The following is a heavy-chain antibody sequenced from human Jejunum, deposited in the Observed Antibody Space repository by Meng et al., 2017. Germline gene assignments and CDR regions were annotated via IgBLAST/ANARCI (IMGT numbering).Heavy chain of an antibody. D-gene: IGHD3-16*02. CDR3: AREWSGSFRHFDY. CDR1: GGSISSSDW. CDR2: IHHSGST. J-gene: IGHJ4*02. Sequence: QLQGAGPVLLKPSGTLSRTCCVSGGSISSSDWWSWVRQPPGKGLEWIGEIHHSGSTNYNPSLKSRVTISVDKSKNQFSLKLSSVTAADTAVYYCAREWSGSFRHFDYWGQGTLVTVSS. V-gene: IGHV4-4*02.